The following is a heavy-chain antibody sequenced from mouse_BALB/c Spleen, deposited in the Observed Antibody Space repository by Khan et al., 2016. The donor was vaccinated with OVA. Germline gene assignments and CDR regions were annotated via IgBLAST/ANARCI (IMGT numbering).Heavy chain of an antibody. CDR3: SRDRIDY. J-gene: IGHJ2*01. Sequence: QVQLKQSGAELAKPGASVKMSCKASGYTFTSYWMHWIKQRPGQGLEWIGYINPTSGYTDYNQKFKDKATLTADKSPSPAYMQLISLTSDDSAVSYWSRDRIDYWGQGAALTVSS. CDR2: INPTSGYT. V-gene: IGHV1-7*01. CDR1: GYTFTSYW.